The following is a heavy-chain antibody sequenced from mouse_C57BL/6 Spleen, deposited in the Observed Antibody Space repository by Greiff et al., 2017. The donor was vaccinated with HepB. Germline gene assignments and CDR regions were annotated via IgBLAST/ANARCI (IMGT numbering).Heavy chain of an antibody. CDR2: IDPNSGGT. J-gene: IGHJ2*01. D-gene: IGHD2-1*01. CDR1: GYTFTSYW. Sequence: QVQLKQPGAELVKPGASVKLSCKASGYTFTSYWMHWVKQRPGRGLEWIGRIDPNSGGTKYNEKFKSKATLTVDKPSSTAYMQLSSLTSEDSAVYYCARWGKLDYFDYWGQGTTRTVSS. V-gene: IGHV1-72*01. CDR3: ARWGKLDYFDY.